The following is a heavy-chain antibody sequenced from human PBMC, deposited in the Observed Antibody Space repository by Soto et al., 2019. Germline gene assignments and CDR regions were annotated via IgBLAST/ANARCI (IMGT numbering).Heavy chain of an antibody. CDR1: GFTFINYA. V-gene: IGHV3-30-3*01. CDR3: ARHLSHLKSGWLDP. CDR2: ISGDGSRQ. D-gene: IGHD3-3*02. Sequence: QEQLVESGGGVVQPGRSLRLSCRVSGFTFINYAMHWVRQAPGKGLEWVAVISGDGSRQYYADSVKGRFTISRDNSRNTLYLQMNSLRADDTAVYYCARHLSHLKSGWLDPWGQGTLVTVSS. J-gene: IGHJ5*02.